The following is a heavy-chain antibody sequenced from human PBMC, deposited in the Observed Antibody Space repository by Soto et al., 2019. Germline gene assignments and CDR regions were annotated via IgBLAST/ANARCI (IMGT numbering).Heavy chain of an antibody. J-gene: IGHJ4*02. D-gene: IGHD6-13*01. Sequence: SETLSLTCAVYGGSFSGYYWSWIRQPPGKGLEWIGEINHSGSTNYNPSLKSRVTISVDTSKNQFSLKLSSVTAADTAVYYCARGSKPYSSNLDYWGQGTLVTVSS. CDR1: GGSFSGYY. V-gene: IGHV4-34*01. CDR2: INHSGST. CDR3: ARGSKPYSSNLDY.